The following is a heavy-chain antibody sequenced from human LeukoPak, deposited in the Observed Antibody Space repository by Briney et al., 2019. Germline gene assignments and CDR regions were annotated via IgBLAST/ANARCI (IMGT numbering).Heavy chain of an antibody. CDR1: GGSISSYY. D-gene: IGHD1-26*01. J-gene: IGHJ4*02. Sequence: SETLSLTCTVSGGSISSYYWSWIRQPPGKGLEWIGYIYHSGSTNYNPSLKSRVTISVDKSKNQFSLKLSSVTAADTAVYYCARVSSGATTVDYWGQGTLVTVSS. CDR3: ARVSSGATTVDY. V-gene: IGHV4-59*12. CDR2: IYHSGST.